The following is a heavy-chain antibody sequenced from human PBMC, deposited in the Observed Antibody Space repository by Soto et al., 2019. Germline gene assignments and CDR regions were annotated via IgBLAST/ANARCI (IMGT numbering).Heavy chain of an antibody. CDR1: GFTFSNGW. J-gene: IGHJ4*02. D-gene: IGHD2-15*01. CDR3: TTESTQTFCDGGPCYSVQTKIQDS. Sequence: EVQLVESGGGLVKPGGSLRLSCAASGFTFSNGWMSWVRQAPGKGLAWAGRIKSKIAGETTDYSAPVKGRFSISRDDSKDTLFMHMSSLITEDTAVYYCTTESTQTFCDGGPCYSVQTKIQDSWGQGTLVTVSS. CDR2: IKSKIAGETT. V-gene: IGHV3-15*01.